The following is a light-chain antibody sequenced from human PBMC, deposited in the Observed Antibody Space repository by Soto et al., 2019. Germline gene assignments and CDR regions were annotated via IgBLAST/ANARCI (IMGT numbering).Light chain of an antibody. CDR2: DVS. CDR3: SSYTSSITVV. Sequence: QSALTQPASVSGSPGQSITISCTGTSSDVGGYNYVSWYQQHPGKAPKLMIYDVSNRPSGVSNRFSGSKSGNTASLTISGLQAEDEADYYCSSYTSSITVVFGGGTKLT. V-gene: IGLV2-14*01. CDR1: SSDVGGYNY. J-gene: IGLJ2*01.